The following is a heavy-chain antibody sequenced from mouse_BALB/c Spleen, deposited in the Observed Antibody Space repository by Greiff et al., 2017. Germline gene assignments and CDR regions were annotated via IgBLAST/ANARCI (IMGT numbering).Heavy chain of an antibody. Sequence: QVQLQQSGAELVKPGASVKLSCKASGYTFTEYIIHWVKQRSGQGLEWIGWFYPGSGSIKYNEKFKGKATLTADTSSSTAYMQLSSLTSEDSAVYFCAREGTGTDFDYWGQGTTLTVSS. CDR3: AREGTGTDFDY. V-gene: IGHV1-62-2*01. CDR2: FYPGSGSI. J-gene: IGHJ2*01. CDR1: GYTFTEYI. D-gene: IGHD4-1*01.